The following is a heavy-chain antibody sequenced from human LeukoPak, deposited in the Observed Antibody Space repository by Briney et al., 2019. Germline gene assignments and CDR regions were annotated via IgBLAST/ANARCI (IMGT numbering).Heavy chain of an antibody. CDR1: GFTFSSYW. CDR3: AKNGGPHGMDV. CDR2: IKHDGSEK. J-gene: IGHJ6*02. Sequence: GASLRLSCAASGFTFSSYWMSWVRQAPGKGLEWVANIKHDGSEKYYVDSVKGRFTISRDNAKNSLHLQMNSLRVEDTAVYYCAKNGGPHGMDVWGQGTTVTVSS. V-gene: IGHV3-7*02. D-gene: IGHD3-16*01.